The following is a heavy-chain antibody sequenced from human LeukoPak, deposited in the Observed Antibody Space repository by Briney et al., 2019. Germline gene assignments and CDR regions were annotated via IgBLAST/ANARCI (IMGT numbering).Heavy chain of an antibody. Sequence: SSVTLSLTCALSGGSITDYYYNWVRQPPGKGLEWIGEINHCGSTTYNPSLKGRVLIPVGPSKEQFSLKLTSVTAADTAVYYCARVGDLFGAHRVRGLPPDYYYMDVWGKGTTVTVSS. J-gene: IGHJ6*03. V-gene: IGHV4-34*01. CDR1: GGSITDYY. D-gene: IGHD3-10*01. CDR2: INHCGST. CDR3: ARVGDLFGAHRVRGLPPDYYYMDV.